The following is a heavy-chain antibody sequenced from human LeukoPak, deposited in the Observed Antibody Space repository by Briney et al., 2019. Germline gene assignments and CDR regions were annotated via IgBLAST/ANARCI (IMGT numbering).Heavy chain of an antibody. D-gene: IGHD2-2*01. CDR1: GGSTNSYY. J-gene: IGHJ4*02. V-gene: IGHV4-4*07. Sequence: SETLSLTCSVSGGSTNSYYWSWIRQSGGKGLEWIGRIYSSGSTVYNPSLNSRLTMPIDTSKNQFSLTLKSVTATDTAVYYCARVKASSTSWTFDQWGQGALVTVSS. CDR3: ARVKASSTSWTFDQ. CDR2: IYSSGST.